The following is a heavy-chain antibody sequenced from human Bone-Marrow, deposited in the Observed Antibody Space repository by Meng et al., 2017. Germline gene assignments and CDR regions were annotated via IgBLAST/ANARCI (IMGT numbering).Heavy chain of an antibody. V-gene: IGHV3-30*03. J-gene: IGHJ4*02. CDR3: ARGKSGYCSSPTCYALYYFDY. CDR2: ISYDGSNQ. CDR1: GFTFSDYY. D-gene: IGHD2-2*01. Sequence: GESLKISCAASGFTFSDYYMSWIRQAPGKGPEWAAVISYDGSNQYYADSVKGRFTISRDNSKNTLYLQMNSLRAEDTAVYYCARGKSGYCSSPTCYALYYFDYWGQGSLVTVSS.